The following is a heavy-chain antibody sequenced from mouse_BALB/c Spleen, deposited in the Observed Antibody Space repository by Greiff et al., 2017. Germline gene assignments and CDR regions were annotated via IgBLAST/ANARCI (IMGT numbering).Heavy chain of an antibody. J-gene: IGHJ3*01. Sequence: EVKLMESGGGLVQPGGSRKLSCAASGFSFSSYAMSWVRQTPEMRLEWVASISSGGSTYYPDSVKGRFTISRDNARNSLYLQMSSLRAEDTAMYYCARGNGSSYGWFAYWGQGTLVTVSA. CDR3: ARGNGSSYGWFAY. D-gene: IGHD1-1*01. V-gene: IGHV5-6-5*01. CDR2: ISSGGST. CDR1: GFSFSSYA.